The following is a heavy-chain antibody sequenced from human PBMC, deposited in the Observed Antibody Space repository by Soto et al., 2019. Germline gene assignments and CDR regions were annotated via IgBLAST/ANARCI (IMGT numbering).Heavy chain of an antibody. Sequence: ASVKVSCKASGYTFTSYYMHWVRQAPGQGLEWMGKINPSGGSTSYAQKFQGRVTMTRDTSTSTVYMELSSLRSEDTAVYYCARVPVDCTNGVCPFDYWGQGTLVTVSS. J-gene: IGHJ4*02. CDR1: GYTFTSYY. CDR2: INPSGGST. D-gene: IGHD2-8*01. V-gene: IGHV1-46*01. CDR3: ARVPVDCTNGVCPFDY.